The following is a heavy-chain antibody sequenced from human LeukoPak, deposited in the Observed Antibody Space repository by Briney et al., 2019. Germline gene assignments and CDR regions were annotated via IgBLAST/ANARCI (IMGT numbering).Heavy chain of an antibody. CDR1: GFTFSNYA. V-gene: IGHV3-30*04. J-gene: IGHJ4*02. CDR2: ISYDGSNK. Sequence: PGGSLRLSCAASGFTFSNYALHWVRQAPRKGLEWVAVISYDGSNKFYADSVRGRFTISRDNSKNTLFLQMNSLRPEDTAVYYCARGPDYDILADYFDYWGQGTLVTVSS. CDR3: ARGPDYDILADYFDY. D-gene: IGHD3-9*01.